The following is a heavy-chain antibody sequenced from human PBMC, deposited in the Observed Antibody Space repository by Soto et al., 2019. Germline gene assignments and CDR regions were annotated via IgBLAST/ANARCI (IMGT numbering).Heavy chain of an antibody. CDR3: ARESEDLTSNFDY. CDR2: ISSTTNYI. V-gene: IGHV3-21*01. J-gene: IGHJ4*02. Sequence: RLSCAASGFTFTRYSMNWVRQAPGKGLEWVSSISSTTNYIYYADSMKGRFTVSRDNAKNSVYLEMNSLSAEDTALYYCARESEDLTSNFDYWCPGTLVTVSS. CDR1: GFTFTRYS.